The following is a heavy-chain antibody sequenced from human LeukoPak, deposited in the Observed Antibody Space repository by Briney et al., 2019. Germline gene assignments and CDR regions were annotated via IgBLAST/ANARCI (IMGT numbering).Heavy chain of an antibody. CDR2: IYPGDSDT. D-gene: IGHD4-23*01. CDR1: GYNFASYR. Sequence: PGESLKISCKGSGYNFASYRVAWVRQMPGKGLEWMGFIYPGDSDTRYSPSFQGQVTISADKSISTAYLQWSSLKASDTAMYYCARPFRGGNSGWVYYWGQGTLGTVSS. J-gene: IGHJ4*02. CDR3: ARPFRGGNSGWVYY. V-gene: IGHV5-51*01.